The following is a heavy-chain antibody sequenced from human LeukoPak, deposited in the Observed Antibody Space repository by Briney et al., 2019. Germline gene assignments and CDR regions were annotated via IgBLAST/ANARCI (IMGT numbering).Heavy chain of an antibody. CDR3: ARDKSVYYDTSGSRFDY. CDR1: GFTFSSYS. D-gene: IGHD3-22*01. CDR2: ISGSSSTI. V-gene: IGHV3-48*01. J-gene: IGHJ4*02. Sequence: GGSLRLSCAASGFTFSSYSMNWVRQAPGKGLEWGSYISGSSSTIYYADSVKGRFTISRDNGKNSLYLQMNSLRAEDTAVYYCARDKSVYYDTSGSRFDYWGQGTLVTVSS.